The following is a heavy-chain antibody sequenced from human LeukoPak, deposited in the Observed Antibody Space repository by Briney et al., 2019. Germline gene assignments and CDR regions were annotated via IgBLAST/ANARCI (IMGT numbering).Heavy chain of an antibody. J-gene: IGHJ4*02. Sequence: PGGSLRLSCAASGFTFSNFLMTWVRQAPGKGPEWVSAISGSGGDTYYADSVKGRFTISRDNSKNTLYLQMNSLRAEDTAVYYCAKKGATTVDFDYWGQGTLVTVSS. D-gene: IGHD1-26*01. V-gene: IGHV3-23*01. CDR2: ISGSGGDT. CDR1: GFTFSNFL. CDR3: AKKGATTVDFDY.